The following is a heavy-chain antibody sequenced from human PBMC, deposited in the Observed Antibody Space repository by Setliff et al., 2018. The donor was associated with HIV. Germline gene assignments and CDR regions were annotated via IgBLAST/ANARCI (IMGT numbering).Heavy chain of an antibody. Sequence: PSETLSLTCTVSGGPISTGGYFWTWIRQSPGKRLEWIGRIYVTRSTNFNPSLKSRVTMSIQPSKNQFSLTLTSVTAADTAIYYCAGHDYGAYLAWFNLWGQGTLVTVS. CDR2: IYVTRST. D-gene: IGHD4-17*01. CDR1: GGPISTGGYF. J-gene: IGHJ5*02. V-gene: IGHV4-61*02. CDR3: AGHDYGAYLAWFNL.